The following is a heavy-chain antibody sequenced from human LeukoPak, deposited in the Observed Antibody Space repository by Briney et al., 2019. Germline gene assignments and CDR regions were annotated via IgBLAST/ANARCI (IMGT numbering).Heavy chain of an antibody. CDR2: IRSKIYGGTT. V-gene: IGHV3-49*04. CDR1: GFTFCDYV. D-gene: IGHD3-22*01. J-gene: IGHJ4*02. Sequence: PGGSLRLSCTVSGFTFCDYVMNWVRQAPGKGLEWVGFIRSKIYGGTTEYAASVKARFTISRDDFKSIAYLQMNSLKTEDTAVYYCTRNAPDRYYYDSSGYYVDYWGQGTLVTVSS. CDR3: TRNAPDRYYYDSSGYYVDY.